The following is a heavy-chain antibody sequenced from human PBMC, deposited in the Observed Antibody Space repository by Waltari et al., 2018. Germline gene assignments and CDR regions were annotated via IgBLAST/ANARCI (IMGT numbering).Heavy chain of an antibody. D-gene: IGHD3-10*01. V-gene: IGHV3-7*01. CDR3: ARVKMDGFGPRGVYYYMDV. J-gene: IGHJ6*03. Sequence: EVQLVESGGGLVQPGGSLRLSCAASGFTFSSYWMSWVRQAPGKGLEWVANIKQDGSEKYYVDYVKGRFTISRDNAKNSLYLQMNSLRAEDTALYYCARVKMDGFGPRGVYYYMDVWGKGTTVTVSS. CDR1: GFTFSSYW. CDR2: IKQDGSEK.